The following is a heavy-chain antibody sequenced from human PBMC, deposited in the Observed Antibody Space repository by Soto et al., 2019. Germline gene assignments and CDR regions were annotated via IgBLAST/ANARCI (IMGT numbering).Heavy chain of an antibody. CDR1: GFTFSSYG. CDR3: ARDERTVNPRGGYPRYHFGY. Sequence: QVQLVESGGGVVQPGRSLRLSCAASGFTFSSYGMHWVRQAAGKGLEWVAVIWYDGSNKYYADSVKGRFTISRQNSKITQYLQMNSLRAEDTAVYYCARDERTVNPRGGYPRYHFGYWGPGTLVTVSS. CDR2: IWYDGSNK. V-gene: IGHV3-33*01. J-gene: IGHJ4*02. D-gene: IGHD3-22*01.